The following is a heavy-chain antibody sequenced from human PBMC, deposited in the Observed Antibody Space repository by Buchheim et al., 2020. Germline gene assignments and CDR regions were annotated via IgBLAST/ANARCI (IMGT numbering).Heavy chain of an antibody. J-gene: IGHJ5*02. CDR1: GFTFSSYA. CDR2: ISGSGGST. V-gene: IGHV3-23*01. CDR3: AKEILSSGYERSLNWFDP. Sequence: EVQLLESGGGLVQPGGSLRLSCAAAGFTFSSYAMSWVRQAPGKGLEWVSAISGSGGSTYYADSVKGRFTISRDNSQTTLYLQMHSLRAEDTAVYYCAKEILSSGYERSLNWFDPWGQGTL. D-gene: IGHD5-12*01.